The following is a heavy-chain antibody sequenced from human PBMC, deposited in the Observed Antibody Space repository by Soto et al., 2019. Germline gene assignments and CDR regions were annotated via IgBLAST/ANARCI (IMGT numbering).Heavy chain of an antibody. CDR1: GFTFNIYA. J-gene: IGHJ4*02. Sequence: GGSLRLSCAASGFTFNIYAMTWLRQAPAQGLEWVSTTGATGRTTYYSDAVKGRFTVSRDNSKNTLDLQMSNLRAEDTAVYYCATVHNTSRSFDYWGQVTLVTFSS. CDR2: TGATGRTT. D-gene: IGHD1-20*01. V-gene: IGHV3-23*01. CDR3: ATVHNTSRSFDY.